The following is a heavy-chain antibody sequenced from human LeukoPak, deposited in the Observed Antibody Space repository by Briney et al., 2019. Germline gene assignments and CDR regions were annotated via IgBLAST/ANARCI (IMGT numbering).Heavy chain of an antibody. CDR3: ARRYGVPAARYYMDV. J-gene: IGHJ6*03. CDR1: GGSFSGYY. Sequence: TSETLSLTCAVYGGSFSGYYWSWIRQPPGKGLEWIGEINHSGSTNYNPSLKSRVTISVDTSKNQFSLKLSSVTAADTAVYYCARRYGVPAARYYMDVWGKGTTVTISS. CDR2: INHSGST. D-gene: IGHD2-2*01. V-gene: IGHV4-34*01.